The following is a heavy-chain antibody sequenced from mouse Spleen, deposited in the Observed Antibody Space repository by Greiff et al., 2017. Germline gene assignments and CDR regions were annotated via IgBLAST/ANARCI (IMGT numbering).Heavy chain of an antibody. J-gene: IGHJ2*01. CDR3: ARGERVITTVVGGDY. CDR1: GYTFTSYW. V-gene: IGHV1-72*01. CDR2: IDPNSGGT. Sequence: VQLQQPGAELVKPGASVKLSCKASGYTFTSYWMHWVKQRPGRGLEWVGRIDPNSGGTKYNEKFKSKATLTVDKPSSTAYMQLSSLTSEDSAVYYCARGERVITTVVGGDYWGQGTTLTVSS. D-gene: IGHD1-1*01.